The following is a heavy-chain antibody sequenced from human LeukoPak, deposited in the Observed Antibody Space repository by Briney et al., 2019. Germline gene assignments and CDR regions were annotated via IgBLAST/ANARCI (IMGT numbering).Heavy chain of an antibody. CDR1: GYTFTDYY. D-gene: IGHD2-15*01. Sequence: GASVKVSCKASGYTFTDYYIHWVRQAPGQGLEWMGGIIPIFGTANYAQKFKGRVTITADKSTSTAYMELSSLRSEDTAVYYCATTLGGLSPNYYYYYMDVWGKGTTVTVSS. J-gene: IGHJ6*03. CDR3: ATTLGGLSPNYYYYYMDV. V-gene: IGHV1-69*06. CDR2: IIPIFGTA.